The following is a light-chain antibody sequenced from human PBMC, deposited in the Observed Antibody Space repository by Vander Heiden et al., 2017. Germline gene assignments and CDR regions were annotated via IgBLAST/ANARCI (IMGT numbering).Light chain of an antibody. CDR2: SAS. CDR3: QQYNNWPWT. J-gene: IGKJ1*01. Sequence: ELVMTQSPATLSVSPGERATPSCRASQSVGSNLLWYQQKPGQAPRLLISSASTRVTGIPARFSGSGSGTEFTLTISSLQSEDFAVYYCQQYNNWPWTFGQGTKVEIK. CDR1: QSVGSN. V-gene: IGKV3-15*01.